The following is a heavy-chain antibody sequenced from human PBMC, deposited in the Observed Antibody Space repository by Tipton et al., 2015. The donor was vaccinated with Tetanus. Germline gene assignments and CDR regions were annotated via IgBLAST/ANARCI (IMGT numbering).Heavy chain of an antibody. Sequence: SLRLSCAASGFTFSSYGMHWVRQAPGKGLEWVAVISYDGSNKYYADSVKGRFTISRDNSKNTLYLQMNSLRAEDTAVYYCAKGGSNDYGDYVWYGMDVWGQGTTVTVSS. CDR1: GFTFSSYG. V-gene: IGHV3-30*18. CDR2: ISYDGSNK. D-gene: IGHD4-17*01. J-gene: IGHJ6*02. CDR3: AKGGSNDYGDYVWYGMDV.